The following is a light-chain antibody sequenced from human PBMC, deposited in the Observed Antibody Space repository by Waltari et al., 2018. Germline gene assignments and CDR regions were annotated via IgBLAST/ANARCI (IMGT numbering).Light chain of an antibody. CDR3: SAYTSSSTVV. CDR1: SSDVGGDHY. J-gene: IGLJ2*01. CDR2: DVS. V-gene: IGLV2-14*03. Sequence: QSALTPPASVSGSPGQSITISCTGPSSDVGGDHYVPWSQQHPGKAPKLMIYDVSNRPSGVSNRFSGSKSGNTASLTISGLQAEDEADYYCSAYTSSSTVVFGGGTKLTVL.